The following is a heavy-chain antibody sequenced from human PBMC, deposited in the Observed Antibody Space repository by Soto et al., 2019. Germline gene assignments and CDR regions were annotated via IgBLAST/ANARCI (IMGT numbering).Heavy chain of an antibody. D-gene: IGHD3-10*01. J-gene: IGHJ6*02. CDR1: GFIFSDYY. CDR2: IESKTDGGTT. CDR3: TTDRAGYYGMDV. Sequence: PGGSLRLSCAASGFIFSDYYMSWILQAPWKGLEWVGRIESKTDGGTTDYAAPVKGRFTISRDDSKNTLYLQMNSLKTEDTAVYYCTTDRAGYYGMDVWGQGTTVTVSS. V-gene: IGHV3-15*04.